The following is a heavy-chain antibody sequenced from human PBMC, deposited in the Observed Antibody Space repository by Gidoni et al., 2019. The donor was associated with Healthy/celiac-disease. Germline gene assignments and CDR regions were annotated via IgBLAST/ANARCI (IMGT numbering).Heavy chain of an antibody. J-gene: IGHJ4*02. D-gene: IGHD4-17*01. CDR1: GFLSSSYS. CDR2: ISGSSSII. Sequence: DVRLVEAGGVLVQPGGSLSLSGAAAGFLSSSYSMNWVRLAPGKGLEWISYISGSSSIIYYADSVKGRFTISRDNAKNSLWLQMNSLRDEDTAVYYCARDTYGDYTYDYWGQGTLVTVSS. CDR3: ARDTYGDYTYDY. V-gene: IGHV3-48*02.